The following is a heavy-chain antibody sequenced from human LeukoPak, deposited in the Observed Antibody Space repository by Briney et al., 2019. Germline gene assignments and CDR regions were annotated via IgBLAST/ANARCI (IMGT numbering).Heavy chain of an antibody. CDR2: IDPSGGST. V-gene: IGHV1-46*01. Sequence: ASVKVSCKASGYTFTSYYMHWVRQAPGQGLEWMGLIDPSGGSTSYAQKFQGRVTMTRDTSTSTVYMELSSLRSEDTAVYYCAREVVGNGWPPHFDDYRGQGTLVTVSS. J-gene: IGHJ4*02. CDR3: AREVVGNGWPPHFDDY. D-gene: IGHD2-15*01. CDR1: GYTFTSYY.